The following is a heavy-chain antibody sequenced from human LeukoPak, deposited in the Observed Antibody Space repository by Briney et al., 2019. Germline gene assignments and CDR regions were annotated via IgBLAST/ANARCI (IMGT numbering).Heavy chain of an antibody. Sequence: SETLSLTCTVSGYSISSGYYWGWIRQPPGKGLEWIGRIYHSGITTYNPSLKSRVTISLDTSKNQFSLKLSSVTAADTAVYYCARTWTPGGDAFDIWGQGTMVIVSS. D-gene: IGHD3/OR15-3a*01. J-gene: IGHJ3*02. CDR1: GYSISSGYY. CDR2: IYHSGIT. V-gene: IGHV4-38-2*02. CDR3: ARTWTPGGDAFDI.